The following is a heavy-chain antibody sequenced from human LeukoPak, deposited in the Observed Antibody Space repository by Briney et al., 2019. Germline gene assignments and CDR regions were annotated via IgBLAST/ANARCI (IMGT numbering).Heavy chain of an antibody. CDR3: AIPRSRVHTTPFDY. V-gene: IGHV3-7*01. J-gene: IGHJ4*02. CDR2: IKQNGGEK. D-gene: IGHD1-1*01. CDR1: GFTFSSYW. Sequence: GGSLRLSCAASGFTFSSYWMSWVRQAPGKGLEWVANIKQNGGEKYYVDSVKGRFTISRDNAKNSLYLQMNSLRAEDTAVYYCAIPRSRVHTTPFDYWGQGTLVTVSS.